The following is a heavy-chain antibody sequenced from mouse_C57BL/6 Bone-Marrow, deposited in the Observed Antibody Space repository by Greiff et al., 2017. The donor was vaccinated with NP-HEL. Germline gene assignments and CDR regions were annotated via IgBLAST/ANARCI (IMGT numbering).Heavy chain of an antibody. Sequence: QVQLQQPGAELVKPGASVKLSCKASGYTFTSYWMHWVKQRPGQGLEWIGMIHPNSGSTNYNEKFKSKATLTVDKSSSTAYMQLSSLTSEDSAVYYCARGGYGSSGAYWGQGTLVTVSA. CDR3: ARGGYGSSGAY. J-gene: IGHJ3*01. V-gene: IGHV1-64*01. D-gene: IGHD1-1*01. CDR1: GYTFTSYW. CDR2: IHPNSGST.